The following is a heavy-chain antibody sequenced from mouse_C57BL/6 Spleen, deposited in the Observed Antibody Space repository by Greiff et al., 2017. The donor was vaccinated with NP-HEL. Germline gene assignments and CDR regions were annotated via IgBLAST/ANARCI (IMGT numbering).Heavy chain of an antibody. D-gene: IGHD1-1*01. V-gene: IGHV1-7*01. J-gene: IGHJ3*01. CDR1: GYTFTSYW. CDR2: INPSSGYT. CDR3: ASHGSSYWFAY. Sequence: VQRVESGAELAKPGASVKLSCKASGYTFTSYWMHWVKQRPGQGLEWIGYINPSSGYTKYNQKFKDKATLTADKSSSTAYMQLSSLTYEDSAVYYCASHGSSYWFAYWGQGTLVTVSA.